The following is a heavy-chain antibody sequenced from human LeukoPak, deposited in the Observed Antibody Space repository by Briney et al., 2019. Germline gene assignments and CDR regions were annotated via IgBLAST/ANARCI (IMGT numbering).Heavy chain of an antibody. CDR2: ISWNSGSI. J-gene: IGHJ3*02. CDR3: AKESDACDI. Sequence: GRSLRLSCAASGFTFDDYAMHWVRQAPGKGLEWVSGISWNSGSIGYADSVKGRFTISRDNSENTLYLQMNSLRVEDTAVYYCAKESDACDIWGQGTLVTVSS. CDR1: GFTFDDYA. V-gene: IGHV3-9*01.